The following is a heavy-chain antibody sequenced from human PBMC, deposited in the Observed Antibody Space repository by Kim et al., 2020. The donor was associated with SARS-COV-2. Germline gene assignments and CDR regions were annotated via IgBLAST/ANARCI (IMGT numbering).Heavy chain of an antibody. Sequence: GGSLRLSCAASGFTFNTYGRNWVRQAPGKGLEWVAVISYDGSNKYYADSVKGRFTISRDNSKNTLYLQMNSLRIEDTAVYYCAKSFSGSYFGYDYWGQGTLVTVSS. CDR1: GFTFNTYG. J-gene: IGHJ4*02. CDR2: ISYDGSNK. D-gene: IGHD1-26*01. CDR3: AKSFSGSYFGYDY. V-gene: IGHV3-30*18.